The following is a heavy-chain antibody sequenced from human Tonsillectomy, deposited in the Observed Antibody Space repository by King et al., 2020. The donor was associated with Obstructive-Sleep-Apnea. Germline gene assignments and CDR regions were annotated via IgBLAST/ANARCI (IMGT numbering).Heavy chain of an antibody. D-gene: IGHD3-22*01. J-gene: IGHJ4*02. CDR1: GVTFSSYA. CDR2: ISGSGGST. CDR3: ANYYYDSGY. V-gene: IGHV3-23*04. Sequence: VQLVESGGGLVQPGGSLRLSCAASGVTFSSYAMSWVRQAPGKGLEWVSVISGSGGSTYYADTVKGRSTNSRDNSKTTLYLQMHSLRAEDTAVNYCANYYYDSGYWGQGTLVTVSS.